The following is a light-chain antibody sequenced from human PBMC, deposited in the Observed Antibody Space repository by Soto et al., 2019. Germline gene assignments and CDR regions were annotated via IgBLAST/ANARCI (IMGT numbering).Light chain of an antibody. J-gene: IGLJ1*01. V-gene: IGLV2-14*01. CDR2: DVS. Sequence: QSALTQPASVSGSPGQSIAISCTGTSSDVGGYDYVSWYQQHPGKAPKLMIYDVSNRPSGVSSRFSGSKSGNTASLTISGLQAEDEADYYCNSYTSSSTHVFGTGTKVTVL. CDR1: SSDVGGYDY. CDR3: NSYTSSSTHV.